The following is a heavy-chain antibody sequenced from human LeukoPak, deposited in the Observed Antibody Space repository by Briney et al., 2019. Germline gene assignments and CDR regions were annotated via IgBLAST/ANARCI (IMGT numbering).Heavy chain of an antibody. D-gene: IGHD1-26*01. Sequence: PSETLSLTCTVSGGSISSSSYYWGWIRQPPGKGLEWIGSIYYSGSTYYNPSLKSRVTISVDTSKNQFSLKLSSVTAADTAVYYCARVLFVGFYYHVVAFDYWGQGTLVTVSS. CDR3: ARVLFVGFYYHVVAFDY. J-gene: IGHJ4*02. CDR1: GGSISSSSYY. V-gene: IGHV4-39*01. CDR2: IYYSGST.